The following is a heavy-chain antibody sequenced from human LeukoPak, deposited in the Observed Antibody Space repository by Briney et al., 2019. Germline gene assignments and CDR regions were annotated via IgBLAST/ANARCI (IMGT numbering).Heavy chain of an antibody. J-gene: IGHJ3*02. Sequence: GESLQISCQGSGYRFTSYWIGWVRQMPGKGLEWMGIIYPGDSDTRYSPSFQGQVTISADKSISTAYLQWSSLKASDTAMYYCARQVGADAFDIWGQGTMVTVSS. CDR3: ARQVGADAFDI. V-gene: IGHV5-51*01. CDR2: IYPGDSDT. CDR1: GYRFTSYW. D-gene: IGHD1-26*01.